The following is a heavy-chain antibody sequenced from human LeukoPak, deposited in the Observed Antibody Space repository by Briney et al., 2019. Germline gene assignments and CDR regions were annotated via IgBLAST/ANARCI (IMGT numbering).Heavy chain of an antibody. CDR3: VKGRYSNSWYSSDY. V-gene: IGHV3-23*01. D-gene: IGHD6-13*01. CDR1: GFTFSSYA. J-gene: IGHJ4*02. Sequence: PGGSLRLSCAASGFTFSSYAMSWVRQAPGKGLEWVSAISGSGGSTYYADSVKGRFTISRDNSKNTLYLQMNSLRAEDTAVYYCVKGRYSNSWYSSDYWGQGTLVTVSS. CDR2: ISGSGGST.